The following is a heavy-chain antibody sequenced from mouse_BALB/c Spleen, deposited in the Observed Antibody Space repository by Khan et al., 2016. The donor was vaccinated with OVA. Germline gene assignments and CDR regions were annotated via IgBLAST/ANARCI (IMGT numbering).Heavy chain of an antibody. CDR1: GYSITSDYA. Sequence: VQLQESGPGLVKPSQSLSLTCTVTGYSITSDYAWNWIRQFPGNKLEWMGYISYSGSTSYNPYLKSRISITRDTSKNQFFLQLNSVTTEDTATYYCARSIMANWGQGTTLTVSS. CDR2: ISYSGST. V-gene: IGHV3-2*02. J-gene: IGHJ2*01. CDR3: ARSIMAN.